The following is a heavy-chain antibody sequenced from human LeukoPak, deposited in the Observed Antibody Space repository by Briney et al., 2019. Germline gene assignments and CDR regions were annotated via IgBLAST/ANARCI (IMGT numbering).Heavy chain of an antibody. CDR1: GFTFSGSA. CDR2: TRSKANSYAT. D-gene: IGHD7-27*01. V-gene: IGHV3-73*01. CDR3: TRLGKLGYFDY. J-gene: IGHJ4*02. Sequence: GGSLRLSCAASGFTFSGSAMHWVRQASGKGLEWVGRTRSKANSYATAYAASVKGRFTISRDDSKNTAYLQMNSLKTEDTAVYYCTRLGKLGYFDYWGQGTLVTVSS.